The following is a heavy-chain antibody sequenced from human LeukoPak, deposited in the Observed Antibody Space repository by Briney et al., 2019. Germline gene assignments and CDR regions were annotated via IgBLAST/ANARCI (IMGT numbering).Heavy chain of an antibody. CDR1: EYSFATYW. CDR3: ASEYCSGGNCYFDY. V-gene: IGHV5-51*01. D-gene: IGHD2-15*01. J-gene: IGHJ4*02. CDR2: IFPGDSDT. Sequence: GESLKISCKDSEYSFATYWIGWVPQMPGPGLEWMGIIFPGDSDTRYSPSFQGQVTISADKSISTAYLQWSSLRASDTAIYYCASEYCSGGNCYFDYWGQGTLVTVSS.